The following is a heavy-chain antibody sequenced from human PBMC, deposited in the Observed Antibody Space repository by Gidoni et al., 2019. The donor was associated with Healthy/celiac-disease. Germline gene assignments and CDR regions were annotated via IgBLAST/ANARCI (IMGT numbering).Heavy chain of an antibody. Sequence: QVQLVESGGGVVQPGRSLRLSCAASGFTFSSYGMHWVRQAPGKGLEWVAVIWYDGSNKYYADSVKGRFTISRDNSKNTLYLQMNSLRAEDTAVYYCARDPDSSSWSYPSNYYFDYWGQGTLVTVSS. V-gene: IGHV3-33*01. D-gene: IGHD6-13*01. CDR2: IWYDGSNK. J-gene: IGHJ4*02. CDR1: GFTFSSYG. CDR3: ARDPDSSSWSYPSNYYFDY.